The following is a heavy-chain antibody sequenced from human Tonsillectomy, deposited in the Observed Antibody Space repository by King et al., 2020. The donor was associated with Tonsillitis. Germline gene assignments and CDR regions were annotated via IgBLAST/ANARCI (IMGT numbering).Heavy chain of an antibody. CDR2: ISSTGSLI. J-gene: IGHJ4*02. CDR3: AKSVYYDDSCAGH. Sequence: VQLVESGGGFIKPGGSLRLSCAASGFSFSSHSMNWVRQAPGKGLEWVAYISSTGSLIHYADSVQGRFTISRDNARNSLHLQMNSLRDEDTAVYYCAKSVYYDDSCAGHWGQGTLVTVSS. D-gene: IGHD3-22*01. CDR1: GFSFSSHS. V-gene: IGHV3-48*02.